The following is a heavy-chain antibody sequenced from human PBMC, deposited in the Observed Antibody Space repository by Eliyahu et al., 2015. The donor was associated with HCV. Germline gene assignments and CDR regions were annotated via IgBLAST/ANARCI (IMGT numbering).Heavy chain of an antibody. CDR1: GFXFXDYW. CDR2: IKDDGTEK. CDR3: ATPKRPGATAGCDY. V-gene: IGHV3-7*01. J-gene: IGHJ4*02. D-gene: IGHD1-1*01. Sequence: EVQLVESGGGLVQPGGSLRLSCAASGFXFXDYWMSWVRQAPGKGLEWVANIKDDGTEKYYVDSVKGRFTISRDNTKNSMYLQMNSLRVEDTAVYYCATPKRPGATAGCDYWGQGILVTVSS.